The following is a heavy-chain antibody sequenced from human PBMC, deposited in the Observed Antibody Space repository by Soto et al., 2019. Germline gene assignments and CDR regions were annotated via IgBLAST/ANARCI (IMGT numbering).Heavy chain of an antibody. CDR1: GGSVSSGSYY. J-gene: IGHJ4*02. Sequence: SETLSLTCTVSGGSVSSGSYYWIWLRQPPGKGLEWIGYIYYSGSTNYNPSLKSRVTISVNTSKNQFSLKLSSVTAADTAVYYCAGDLRSNTCAGFPPSGGIDYWGQGTLVTVSS. CDR2: IYYSGST. V-gene: IGHV4-61*01. CDR3: AGDLRSNTCAGFPPSGGIDY. D-gene: IGHD3-16*01.